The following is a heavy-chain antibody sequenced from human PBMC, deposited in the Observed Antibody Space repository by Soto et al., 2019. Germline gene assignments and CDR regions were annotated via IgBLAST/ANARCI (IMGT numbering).Heavy chain of an antibody. CDR1: GGSINSGQSY. CDR3: ETERITTQPHLFDI. J-gene: IGHJ4*02. V-gene: IGHV4-31*02. Sequence: SETLSLTCNISGGSINSGQSYWSWLRQLPGKGPEYMGYIYDSGSTYYEPSFKSRMSISFDKPRNQFSLRLRSVTAADSAVYFCETERITTQPHLFDIWGPGALVTVSS. D-gene: IGHD1-1*01. CDR2: IYDSGST.